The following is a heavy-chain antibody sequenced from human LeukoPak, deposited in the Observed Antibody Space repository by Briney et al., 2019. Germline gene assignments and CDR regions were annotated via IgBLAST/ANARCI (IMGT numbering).Heavy chain of an antibody. J-gene: IGHJ4*02. CDR3: ARYGHSPFFDY. CDR2: INPSGGST. CDR1: GYTFTGYY. V-gene: IGHV1-46*01. Sequence: ASVKVSCKASGYTFTGYYMHWVRQAPGQGLEWMGIINPSGGSTANAQKFQGRVIMTRGMSTSTVYMELSSLRSEDTAVYFCARYGHSPFFDYWGQGTLVIVSS. D-gene: IGHD4-17*01.